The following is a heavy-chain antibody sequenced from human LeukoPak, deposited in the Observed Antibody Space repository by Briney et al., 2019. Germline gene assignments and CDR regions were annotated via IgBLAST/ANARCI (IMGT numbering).Heavy chain of an antibody. CDR1: GYTFSGYY. J-gene: IGHJ4*02. CDR2: MNPNSGDT. V-gene: IGHV1-8*02. CDR3: ARGRYYSILTTYTPPNY. Sequence: ASVKVSCKASGYTFSGYYMHWVRQATGQGLEWMGCMNPNSGDTVYAQKFQGRVTMTRNTSTSTAYMEVSSLRSEDTAVYYCARGRYYSILTTYTPPNYWGQGTLVTVSS. D-gene: IGHD3-9*01.